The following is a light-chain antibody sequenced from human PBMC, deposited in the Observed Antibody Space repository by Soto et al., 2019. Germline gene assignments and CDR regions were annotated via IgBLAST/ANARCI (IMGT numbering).Light chain of an antibody. Sequence: IVLTQSPFTLSLSPGERATLSCRAIQSVSSSYLAWYQQKPGQAPRLLIYGASSRATGIPDRFSGSGSGTGFTLTISRLEPEDFAVYYCQQYGSSPRTFGQGTKVDIK. CDR2: GAS. CDR3: QQYGSSPRT. J-gene: IGKJ1*01. CDR1: QSVSSSY. V-gene: IGKV3-20*01.